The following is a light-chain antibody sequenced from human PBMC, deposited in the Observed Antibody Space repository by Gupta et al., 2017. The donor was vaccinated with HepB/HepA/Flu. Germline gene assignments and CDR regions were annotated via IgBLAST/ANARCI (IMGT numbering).Light chain of an antibody. CDR1: QGITND. J-gene: IGKJ4*01. CDR3: PHHKNYSS. V-gene: IGKV1-17*01. CDR2: TA. Sequence: DIQMTQSPSSLSASVGDRVTITCRASQGITNDLGWYLQKPGKAPKRLIYTAGSHQDPAAVDLGQNSLSQSPACSLKILQLFYCPHHKNYSSFGGGTKVEIK.